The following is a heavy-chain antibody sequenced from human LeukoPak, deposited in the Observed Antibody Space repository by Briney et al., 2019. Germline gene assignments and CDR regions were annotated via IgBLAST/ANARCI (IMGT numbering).Heavy chain of an antibody. J-gene: IGHJ4*02. CDR1: GGSISSYY. Sequence: TSETLSLTCIVSGGSISSYYWSWIRQPPGKGLEWIGNIYYSGSSKYNPSLKSRVTISVDTSKNQFSLKLSSVTAADTAVYYCATPREGGATGPFDYWGQGTLVTVSS. V-gene: IGHV4-59*08. CDR3: ATPREGGATGPFDY. CDR2: IYYSGSS. D-gene: IGHD1-26*01.